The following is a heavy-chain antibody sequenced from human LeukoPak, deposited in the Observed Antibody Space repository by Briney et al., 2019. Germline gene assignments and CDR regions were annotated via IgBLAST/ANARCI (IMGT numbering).Heavy chain of an antibody. Sequence: GGSLRLSCAASGFTFSSYWMHLVRQAPGKGLVWVSRINSDGSSTSYADSVKGRFTISRDNAKNTLYLQMNSLRAEDTAVYYCARLWASGGAFDIWGQGTMVTVSS. D-gene: IGHD2-21*01. J-gene: IGHJ3*02. CDR3: ARLWASGGAFDI. CDR2: INSDGSST. V-gene: IGHV3-74*01. CDR1: GFTFSSYW.